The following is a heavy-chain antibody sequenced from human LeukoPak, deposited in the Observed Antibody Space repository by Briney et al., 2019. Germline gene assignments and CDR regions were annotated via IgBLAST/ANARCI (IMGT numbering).Heavy chain of an antibody. CDR2: ISSNGGST. CDR1: GFTFSSYA. V-gene: IGHV3-64*01. D-gene: IGHD3-3*01. J-gene: IGHJ4*02. Sequence: GGSLRLSCAASGFTFSSYAMHWVRQAPGRGLEYVSAISSNGGSTYYANSVKGRFTVSRDNSKNTLYLQMGSLRAEDMAVYYCARGYDFWSGYWSHSDYWGQGTLVTVSS. CDR3: ARGYDFWSGYWSHSDY.